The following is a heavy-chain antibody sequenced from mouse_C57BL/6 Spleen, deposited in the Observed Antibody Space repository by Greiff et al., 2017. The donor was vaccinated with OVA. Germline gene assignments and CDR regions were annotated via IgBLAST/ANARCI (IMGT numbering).Heavy chain of an antibody. CDR1: GYTFTSYW. CDR3: AREYHYGSSYGFAY. CDR2: IDPSDSYT. Sequence: QVHVKQPGAELVRPGTSVKLSCKASGYTFTSYWMHWVKQRPGQGLEWIGVIDPSDSYTNYNQKFKGKATLTVDTSSSTAYMQLSSLTSEDSAVYYCAREYHYGSSYGFAYWGQGTLVTVSA. J-gene: IGHJ3*01. D-gene: IGHD1-1*01. V-gene: IGHV1-59*01.